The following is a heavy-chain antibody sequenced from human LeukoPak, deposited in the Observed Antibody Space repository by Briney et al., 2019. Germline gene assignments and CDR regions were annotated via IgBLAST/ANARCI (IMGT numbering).Heavy chain of an antibody. CDR3: ASEIIFGSFDY. J-gene: IGHJ4*02. CDR1: GFTSSSYE. CDR2: ISSSGSTI. V-gene: IGHV3-48*03. D-gene: IGHD3-3*01. Sequence: PGGSLRLSCAASGFTSSSYEMNWVRQAPGKGLEWVSYISSSGSTIYYADSVKGRFTISRDNAKNSLYLQMNSLRAEDTAVYYCASEIIFGSFDYWGQGTLVTVSS.